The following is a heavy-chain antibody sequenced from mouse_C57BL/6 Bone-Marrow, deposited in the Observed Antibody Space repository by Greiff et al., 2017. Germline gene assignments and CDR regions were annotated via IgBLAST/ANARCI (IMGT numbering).Heavy chain of an antibody. CDR1: GFTFSDYG. CDR3: ARDRYYYGSSPFAY. V-gene: IGHV5-17*01. J-gene: IGHJ3*01. CDR2: ISSGSSTI. Sequence: EVKVVDSGGGLVKPGGSLKLSCAASGFTFSDYGVHWVRQAPEKGLEWVAYISSGSSTIYYADTVKGRFTISRDNAKNTLFLQMTSLRSEDTAMYYCARDRYYYGSSPFAYWGQGTLVTVSA. D-gene: IGHD1-1*01.